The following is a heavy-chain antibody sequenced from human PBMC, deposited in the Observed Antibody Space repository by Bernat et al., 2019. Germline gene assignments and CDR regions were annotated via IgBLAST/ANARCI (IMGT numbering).Heavy chain of an antibody. V-gene: IGHV3-11*01. CDR3: ARDFPFHSRGWNYHYYMDV. D-gene: IGHD6-19*01. CDR1: GFTFSDYY. CDR2: ISSSGSTI. J-gene: IGHJ6*03. Sequence: QVQLVESGGGLVKPGGSLRLSCAASGFTFSDYYMSWIRQAPGKGLEWVSYISSSGSTINYADSVKGRFTISGDNTKNSLYLQMNTLRAEDTAVYYCARDFPFHSRGWNYHYYMDVWGEGTAVTVSS.